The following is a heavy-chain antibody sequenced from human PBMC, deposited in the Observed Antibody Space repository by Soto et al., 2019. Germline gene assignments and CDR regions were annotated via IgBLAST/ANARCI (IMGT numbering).Heavy chain of an antibody. V-gene: IGHV4-31*03. CDR3: ARVGNYDSSGYYLGGFDY. CDR1: GGSISSGGYY. CDR2: IYYSGST. Sequence: QVQLQESGPGLVKPSQTLSLTCTVSGGSISSGGYYWSWIRQHPGKGLEWIGYIYYSGSTYYNPFLKSRVTISVDTSKNQFSLKLSSVTAADTAVYYCARVGNYDSSGYYLGGFDYWCQGTLVTVSS. J-gene: IGHJ4*02. D-gene: IGHD3-22*01.